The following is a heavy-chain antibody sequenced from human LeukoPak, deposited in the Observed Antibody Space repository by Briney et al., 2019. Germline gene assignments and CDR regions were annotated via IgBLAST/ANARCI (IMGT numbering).Heavy chain of an antibody. J-gene: IGHJ4*02. CDR3: ARAPHFFDSSGSRYYFDY. Sequence: PSETLSLTCTVSGGSIRSTTYYWGWIRQPPGKGLEWIGSIYYSGNTYYSPSLMSRVTISVDTSKNQFSLNLSSVTAADTAMYSCARAPHFFDSSGSRYYFDYWGQGALVTVPS. CDR1: GGSIRSTTYY. D-gene: IGHD3-22*01. V-gene: IGHV4-39*07. CDR2: IYYSGNT.